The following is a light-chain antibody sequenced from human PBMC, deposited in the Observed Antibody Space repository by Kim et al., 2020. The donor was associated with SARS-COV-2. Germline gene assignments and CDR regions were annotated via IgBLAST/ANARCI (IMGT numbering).Light chain of an antibody. CDR3: AAWDDSLSGHVI. Sequence: QRVTISCSGSTSNIGTNYVSWYQKVPGTSPKLLIYRNNQRPSGVPDRFSGSKSDTSASLAISGLRPEDEGDYYCAAWDDSLSGHVIFGGGTQLTVL. V-gene: IGLV1-47*01. CDR2: RNN. J-gene: IGLJ2*01. CDR1: TSNIGTNY.